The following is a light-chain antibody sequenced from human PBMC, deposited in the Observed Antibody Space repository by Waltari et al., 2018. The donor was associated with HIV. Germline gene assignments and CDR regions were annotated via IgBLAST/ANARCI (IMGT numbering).Light chain of an antibody. V-gene: IGKV1-5*03. CDR2: KTS. Sequence: DLQMTQSPSTLSVSVGDSVIITCRSSQNVDNWLAWYQQRPGSAPKVLIYKTSTLQTGVPSRFSGSGSGTEFSLTISSLQPDDFATYYCQQYKSFSLTFGQGTRLEIK. CDR1: QNVDNW. J-gene: IGKJ5*01. CDR3: QQYKSFSLT.